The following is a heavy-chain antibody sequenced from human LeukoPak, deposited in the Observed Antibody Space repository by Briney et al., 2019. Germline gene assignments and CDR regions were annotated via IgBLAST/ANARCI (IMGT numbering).Heavy chain of an antibody. CDR2: ISGSGGST. D-gene: IGHD3-10*01. V-gene: IGHV3-23*01. CDR3: AKVGMVRGVIITYIDY. CDR1: GFTFSSYA. Sequence: GGSLRLSCAASGFTFSSYAMSWVRQAPGKGLEWVSAISGSGGSTYYADSVKGRFTISRDNSKNTLYLQMNSLRAKDTAVYYCAKVGMVRGVIITYIDYWGQGTLVTVSS. J-gene: IGHJ4*02.